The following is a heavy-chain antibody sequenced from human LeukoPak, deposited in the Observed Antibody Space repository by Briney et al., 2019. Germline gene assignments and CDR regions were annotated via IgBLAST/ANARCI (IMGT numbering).Heavy chain of an antibody. J-gene: IGHJ4*02. CDR1: GFTFSSYW. CDR2: IKRDGSEK. V-gene: IGHV3-7*01. CDR3: ARGSTIFGVVITTFDY. Sequence: PGGSLRLSCAASGFTFSSYWMSWVRQAPGKGLEWVANIKRDGSEKYYVDSVKGRFTISRDNAKNSLYLQMNSLRAEDTAVYYCARGSTIFGVVITTFDYWGQGTLVTVSS. D-gene: IGHD3-3*01.